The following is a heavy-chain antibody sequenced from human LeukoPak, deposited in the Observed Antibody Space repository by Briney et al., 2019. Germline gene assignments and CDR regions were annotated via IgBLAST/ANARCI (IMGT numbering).Heavy chain of an antibody. CDR3: ARDRYCGGDCYSYYFYY. J-gene: IGHJ4*02. CDR2: IWYDGSNK. V-gene: IGHV3-33*01. Sequence: GGSLRLSCAASGFTFSSYGMHWVRQAPGKGLEWVAVIWYDGSNKYYADSVKGRFTISRDNSKNTLYLQMNSLRAEDTAVYYCARDRYCGGDCYSYYFYYWGQGTLVTVSS. CDR1: GFTFSSYG. D-gene: IGHD2-21*02.